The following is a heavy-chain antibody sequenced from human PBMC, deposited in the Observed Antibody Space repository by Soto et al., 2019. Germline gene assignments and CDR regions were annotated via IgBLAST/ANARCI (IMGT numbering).Heavy chain of an antibody. Sequence: ASVKVSCKASGYTFTNYYIHWVRQAPGQGLEWMGIINPSGGSTSYAQKFQGRVTMTSDTSTSTVYMDLSSLRSEDTAVYYCARGYQLQYGMDVWGQGTTVTVSS. CDR2: INPSGGST. CDR3: ARGYQLQYGMDV. V-gene: IGHV1-46*01. J-gene: IGHJ6*02. CDR1: GYTFTNYY. D-gene: IGHD2-2*01.